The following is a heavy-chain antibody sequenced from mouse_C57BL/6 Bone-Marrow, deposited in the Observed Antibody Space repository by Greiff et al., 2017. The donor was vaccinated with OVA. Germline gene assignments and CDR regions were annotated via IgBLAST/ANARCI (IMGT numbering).Heavy chain of an antibody. Sequence: QVQLQQPGAELVKPGASVKLSCKASGYTFTSYWMHWVKQRHGQGLEWIGMIHPNSGSTNYNEKFKSKATLTVDKSSSTAYMQLSSLTSEDSAVYYCARDPYYGSSYWYFDVWGTGTTVTVSS. J-gene: IGHJ1*03. CDR1: GYTFTSYW. V-gene: IGHV1-64*01. CDR3: ARDPYYGSSYWYFDV. CDR2: IHPNSGST. D-gene: IGHD1-1*01.